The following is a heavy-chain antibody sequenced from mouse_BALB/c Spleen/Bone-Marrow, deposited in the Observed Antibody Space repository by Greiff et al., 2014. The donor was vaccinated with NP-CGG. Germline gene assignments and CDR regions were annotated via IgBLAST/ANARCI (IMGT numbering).Heavy chain of an antibody. D-gene: IGHD4-1*01. CDR3: ASQNWAWFTY. Sequence: VQLQQSGPGLVKPSQSLSLTCTVTGYSITSDYAWNWIRQFPGNKLEWMGYINYSGSSSYNPSLKSRTSITRDTSKNQFFLQLNSVTTEDTATYYCASQNWAWFTYWGQGTLVTVSA. CDR1: GYSITSDYA. J-gene: IGHJ3*01. V-gene: IGHV3-2*02. CDR2: INYSGSS.